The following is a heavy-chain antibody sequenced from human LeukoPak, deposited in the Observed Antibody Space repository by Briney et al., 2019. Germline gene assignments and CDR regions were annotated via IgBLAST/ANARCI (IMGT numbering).Heavy chain of an antibody. CDR1: GGPFSSYS. V-gene: IGHV1-69*02. CDR3: ARYDYGDTDY. D-gene: IGHD4-17*01. CDR2: IITILGIA. J-gene: IGHJ4*02. Sequence: SVKGSCQASGGPFSSYSIRWVRQAPGQGGEWMGRIITILGIANYAQKFQGRVTTTADNSTSTAYMELSSLRSEDTAVYYCARYDYGDTDYWGQRTLVTVSS.